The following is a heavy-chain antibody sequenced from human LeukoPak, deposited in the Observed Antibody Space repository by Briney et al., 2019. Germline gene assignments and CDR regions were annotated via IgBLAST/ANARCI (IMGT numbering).Heavy chain of an antibody. J-gene: IGHJ4*02. CDR2: ISGSGIST. D-gene: IGHD3-10*01. V-gene: IGHV3-23*01. CDR3: AKSGEFLGYFDY. CDR1: GFTFSSFA. Sequence: VQPGGSLRLSCAASGFTFSSFALSWVRQAPGKGLEWVSGISGSGISTYYADSVKGRFTISRDNSENTLYLQMNSLRAEDTAVYFCAKSGEFLGYFDYWGQGTLVTVSS.